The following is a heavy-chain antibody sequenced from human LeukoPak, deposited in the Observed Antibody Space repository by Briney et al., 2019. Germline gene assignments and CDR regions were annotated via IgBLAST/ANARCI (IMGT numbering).Heavy chain of an antibody. Sequence: PGGSLRLSCAASGFTFSNYGMHWVRQAPGKGLEWVAVISYDGSNKYYADSVRGRFTISRDNSKNTLYLQMDSLKTEDTAMYYCAKGREMSTTPYDYWGQGTLVTVSS. CDR1: GFTFSNYG. D-gene: IGHD5-24*01. CDR3: AKGREMSTTPYDY. CDR2: ISYDGSNK. V-gene: IGHV3-30*18. J-gene: IGHJ4*02.